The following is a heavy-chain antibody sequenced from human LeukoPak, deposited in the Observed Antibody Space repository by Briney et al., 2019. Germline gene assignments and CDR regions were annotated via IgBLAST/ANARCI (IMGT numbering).Heavy chain of an antibody. CDR3: ARKSQLWSKYYSYYYMDV. J-gene: IGHJ6*03. CDR1: GGSFSCYY. D-gene: IGHD5-18*01. Sequence: SETLSLTCAVYGGSFSCYYCSWIRQPPGKGLEWIGEINHSGSTNYNPSLKSRVTISVDTSKNQFSLKLSSVTAADTAVYYCARKSQLWSKYYSYYYMDVWGKGTTVTVSS. V-gene: IGHV4-34*01. CDR2: INHSGST.